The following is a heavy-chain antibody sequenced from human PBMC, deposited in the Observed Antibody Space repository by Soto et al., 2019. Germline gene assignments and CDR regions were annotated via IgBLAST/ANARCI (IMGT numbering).Heavy chain of an antibody. D-gene: IGHD6-13*01. CDR3: ARDDSSSWYY. J-gene: IGHJ4*02. CDR2: ISSSSSFI. CDR1: GFTFSSYS. V-gene: IGHV3-21*01. Sequence: GGSLRLSCAASGFTFSSYSMNWVRQAPGKGLEWVSSISSSSSFIYYADSVKGRFTISSDNAKNSLYLQRNSRRAEDTAVYYCARDDSSSWYYWGQGTLVTVSS.